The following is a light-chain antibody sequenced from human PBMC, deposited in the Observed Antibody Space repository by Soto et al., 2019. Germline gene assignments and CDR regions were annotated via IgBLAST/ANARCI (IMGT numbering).Light chain of an antibody. CDR1: QSVSNNY. Sequence: EIVLTQSPGTLYLSPGERATLSCRASQSVSNNYLAWYQQKPGQAPRLLIYDASSRATGIPDRFSGSGSGTDFTLTISRLEPEDFAVYYCQQYGSSPRTFGQGTKVEIK. CDR2: DAS. V-gene: IGKV3-20*01. CDR3: QQYGSSPRT. J-gene: IGKJ1*01.